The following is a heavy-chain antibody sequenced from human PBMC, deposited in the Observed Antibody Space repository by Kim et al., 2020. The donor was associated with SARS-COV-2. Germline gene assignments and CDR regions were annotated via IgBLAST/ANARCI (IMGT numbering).Heavy chain of an antibody. Sequence: SQTLSLTCAISGDSVSSNSAAWNWIRQSPSRGLEWLGRTYYRSKWYNDYAVSVKSRITINPDTSKNQFSLQLNSVTPEDTAVYYCAGRYRSSWTTHNWFDPWGQGTLVTVSS. J-gene: IGHJ5*02. CDR2: TYYRSKWYN. D-gene: IGHD6-13*01. CDR3: AGRYRSSWTTHNWFDP. CDR1: GDSVSSNSAA. V-gene: IGHV6-1*01.